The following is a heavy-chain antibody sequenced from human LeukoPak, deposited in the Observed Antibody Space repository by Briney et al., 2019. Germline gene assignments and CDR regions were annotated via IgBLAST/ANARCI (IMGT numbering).Heavy chain of an antibody. CDR2: IYYSGST. V-gene: IGHV4-4*02. J-gene: IGHJ4*02. Sequence: NSSGTLSHTCAVSGGSLSSNIWWSWVRQPPGKGLEWIGSIYYSGSTYYNPSLKSRVTISVDTSKNQFSLKLSSVTAADTAVYYCAGRYYYDSSCCLFWGQGTLVTVSS. CDR3: AGRYYYDSSCCLF. CDR1: GGSLSSNIW. D-gene: IGHD3-22*01.